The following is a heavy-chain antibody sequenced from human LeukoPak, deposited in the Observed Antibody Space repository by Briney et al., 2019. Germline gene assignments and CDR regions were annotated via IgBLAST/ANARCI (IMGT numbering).Heavy chain of an antibody. CDR3: AKDLEVWFGELLSSSDY. Sequence: GGSLRLSCAASGFTFSSYAMSWVRQAPGKGLEWVSAISGSGGSTYYADSVKGRFTISRDNSKSTLYLQMNSLRAEDTAVYYCAKDLEVWFGELLSSSDYWGQGTLVTVSS. D-gene: IGHD3-10*01. V-gene: IGHV3-23*01. CDR1: GFTFSSYA. CDR2: ISGSGGST. J-gene: IGHJ4*02.